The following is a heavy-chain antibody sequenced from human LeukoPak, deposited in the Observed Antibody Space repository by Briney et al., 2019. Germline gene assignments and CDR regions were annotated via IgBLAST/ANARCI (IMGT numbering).Heavy chain of an antibody. D-gene: IGHD6-13*01. Sequence: ASVKVSCKASGYTFNKYGISWVRQAPGQGLQWMGWINANTGSTNYAQIFQGRVTMTTDTSTNTAYLELTSLTSDDTAIYYCARDAFQGSSWSNWFDSWGQGTLVIVSS. CDR3: ARDAFQGSSWSNWFDS. CDR1: GYTFNKYG. J-gene: IGHJ5*01. CDR2: INANTGST. V-gene: IGHV1-18*01.